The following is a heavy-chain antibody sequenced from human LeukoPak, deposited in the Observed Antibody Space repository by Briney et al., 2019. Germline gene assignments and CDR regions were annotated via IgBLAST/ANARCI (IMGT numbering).Heavy chain of an antibody. Sequence: GASVKVSCKASGYTFTGYYMHWVRQAPGQGLEWMGWINPNSGGTSYAQKFQGRVTMTRDTSVSTAYMELSRLRSDDTAVYYCARMSDILTGHYPQWFPPWGQGTLVTVSS. CDR3: ARMSDILTGHYPQWFPP. CDR2: INPNSGGT. CDR1: GYTFTGYY. V-gene: IGHV1-2*02. D-gene: IGHD3-9*01. J-gene: IGHJ5*02.